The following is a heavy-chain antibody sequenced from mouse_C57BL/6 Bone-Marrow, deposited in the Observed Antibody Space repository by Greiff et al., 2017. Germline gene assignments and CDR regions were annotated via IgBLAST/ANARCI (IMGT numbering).Heavy chain of an antibody. D-gene: IGHD2-1*01. CDR1: GYTFTSYW. Sequence: VQLQQPGAELVKPGASVKMSCKASGYTFTSYWITWVKQSHGKSLEWIGDINPNNGGTIYNQKFKGKATLTVDKSSSTAYMELRSLTSEDTAVYYCARRGYGKLDYWGQGTTLTVSS. CDR2: INPNNGGT. V-gene: IGHV1-18*01. J-gene: IGHJ2*01. CDR3: ARRGYGKLDY.